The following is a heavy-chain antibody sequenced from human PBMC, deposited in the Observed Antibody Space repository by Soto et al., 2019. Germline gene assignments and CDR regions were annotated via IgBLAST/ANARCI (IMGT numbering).Heavy chain of an antibody. CDR3: ASTGDHGAFDI. D-gene: IGHD7-27*01. Sequence: EVQLVESGGGLVQPGGSLRLSCAASGFTFNTYWMHWVRQAPGKGLVWVSRINSDGSRTIYADSVKGRFTISRDNAKNTLYLQMNSLRAEDTAVYYCASTGDHGAFDIWGQGTMVTVSS. CDR1: GFTFNTYW. J-gene: IGHJ3*02. V-gene: IGHV3-74*01. CDR2: INSDGSRT.